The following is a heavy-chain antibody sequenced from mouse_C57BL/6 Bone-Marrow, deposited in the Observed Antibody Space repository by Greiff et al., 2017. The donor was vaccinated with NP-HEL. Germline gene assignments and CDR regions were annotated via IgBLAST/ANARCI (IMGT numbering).Heavy chain of an antibody. CDR2: ISNGGGST. D-gene: IGHD1-1*01. J-gene: IGHJ4*01. CDR3: ARQDYSDAMDY. V-gene: IGHV5-12*01. CDR1: GFTFSDYY. Sequence: DVKLVESGGGLVQPGGSLKLSCAASGFTFSDYYMYWVRQTPEKRLEWVAYISNGGGSTYYPDTVKGRFTISRDNAKNTLYLQMSRLKSEDTAMYYCARQDYSDAMDYWGQGTSVTVSS.